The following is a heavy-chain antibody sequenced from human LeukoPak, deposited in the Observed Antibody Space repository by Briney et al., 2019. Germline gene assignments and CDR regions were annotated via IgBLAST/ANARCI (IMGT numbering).Heavy chain of an antibody. Sequence: GGSLRLSCAASGFTFSSYWMSWVRQAPGKGLEWMANIKEDGSDKYYVDSVKGRFTISRDNAKNSLYLQVNSLRAEDTAVYYCARRFSSGYGFDGMDVWGQGTTVTVSS. D-gene: IGHD3-22*01. V-gene: IGHV3-7*01. J-gene: IGHJ6*02. CDR3: ARRFSSGYGFDGMDV. CDR2: IKEDGSDK. CDR1: GFTFSSYW.